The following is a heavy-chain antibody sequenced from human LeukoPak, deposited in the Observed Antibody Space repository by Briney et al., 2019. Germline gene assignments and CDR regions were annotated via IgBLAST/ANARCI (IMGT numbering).Heavy chain of an antibody. CDR1: GYTLTGLS. V-gene: IGHV1-24*01. CDR2: YNPEDGET. Sequence: ASVTVSCKVSGYTLTGLSMHWVGLARGKGLEWMGGYNPEDGETTYAQKFQGRLTMTEDTSADTVYMELSSLRSEDTAVYYCATDTFEYWGQGPQVPVSS. J-gene: IGHJ4*02. CDR3: ATDTFEY.